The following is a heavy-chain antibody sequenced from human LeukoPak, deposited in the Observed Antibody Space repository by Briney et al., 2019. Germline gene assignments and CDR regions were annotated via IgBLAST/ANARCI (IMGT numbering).Heavy chain of an antibody. V-gene: IGHV3-74*01. D-gene: IGHD3-10*01. CDR2: INNNGSST. Sequence: GGSLRLSCAASGFTFSSYWMHWVRQAPGKGLVWVSRINNNGSSTTYADSVKGRFTISRDNAKNTLYLQMNSLRAEDTAVYYCAREAYYGSDYDFDYWGQGTLVTVSS. CDR1: GFTFSSYW. CDR3: AREAYYGSDYDFDY. J-gene: IGHJ4*02.